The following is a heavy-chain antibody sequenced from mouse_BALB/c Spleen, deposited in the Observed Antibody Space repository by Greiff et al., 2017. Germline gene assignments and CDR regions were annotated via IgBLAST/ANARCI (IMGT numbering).Heavy chain of an antibody. CDR1: GYAFSSSW. J-gene: IGHJ3*01. V-gene: IGHV1-82*01. CDR3: AREMTSFAY. CDR2: IYPGDGDT. Sequence: VQRVESGPELVKPGASVKISCKASGYAFSSSWMNWVKQRPGQGLEWIGRIYPGDGDTNYNGKFKGKATLTADKSSSTAYMQLSSLTSVDSAVYFCAREMTSFAYWGQGTLVTVSA.